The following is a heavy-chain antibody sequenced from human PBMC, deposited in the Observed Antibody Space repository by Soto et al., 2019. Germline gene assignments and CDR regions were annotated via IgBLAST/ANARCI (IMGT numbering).Heavy chain of an antibody. D-gene: IGHD3-16*02. CDR3: ARAGIWGSYRYLDY. V-gene: IGHV4-39*01. Sequence: QLQLQESGPGLVKPSETLSLTCTVSGGSISSSSYYWGWIRQPPGKGLEWIGSIYYSGSTYYNPSLKSRVTISVDTSKNQFSLKLSSVTAADTAVYYCARAGIWGSYRYLDYWGQGTLVTVSS. CDR1: GGSISSSSYY. J-gene: IGHJ4*02. CDR2: IYYSGST.